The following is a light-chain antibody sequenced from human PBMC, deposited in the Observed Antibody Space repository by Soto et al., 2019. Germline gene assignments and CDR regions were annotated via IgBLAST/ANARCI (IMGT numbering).Light chain of an antibody. CDR2: DAS. CDR1: QSISGW. Sequence: DIQMTQSPSTLSASVGDRVTITCRASQSISGWLAWYQQKPGQAPKLLIYDASTFESGVPSRFSGSGSGTEFTLTISSLQREDFSTYYCQQYTSYSQYTFGQGTRLEIK. V-gene: IGKV1-5*01. J-gene: IGKJ2*01. CDR3: QQYTSYSQYT.